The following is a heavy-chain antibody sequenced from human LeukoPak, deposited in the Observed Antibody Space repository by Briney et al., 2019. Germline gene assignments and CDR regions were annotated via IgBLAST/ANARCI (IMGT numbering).Heavy chain of an antibody. Sequence: SETLSRTCTVSGGSISSGGYYWSWICQHPGKGLEWIGYIYYSGSTYYNPSLKSRVTISVDTSKNQFSLKLSSVTAADTAVYYCARGVVVVPAASNWFDPWGQGTLVTVSS. CDR3: ARGVVVVPAASNWFDP. J-gene: IGHJ5*02. CDR2: IYYSGST. D-gene: IGHD2-2*01. V-gene: IGHV4-31*03. CDR1: GGSISSGGYY.